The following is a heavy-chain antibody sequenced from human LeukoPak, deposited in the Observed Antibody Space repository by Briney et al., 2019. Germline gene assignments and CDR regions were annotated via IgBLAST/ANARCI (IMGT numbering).Heavy chain of an antibody. J-gene: IGHJ4*02. CDR2: ISGSTGDT. V-gene: IGHV1-18*01. CDR3: ARDLGVGYDSYYFDY. CDR1: GYSFVLYG. Sequence: ASVKVSCKASGYSFVLYGISWVRQAPGEGPEWMGWISGSTGDTNYAQNLQGRVTMTTDTSTSTAYMEVRSLRSDDTAVYYCARDLGVGYDSYYFDYWGQGTLVTVSS. D-gene: IGHD5-12*01.